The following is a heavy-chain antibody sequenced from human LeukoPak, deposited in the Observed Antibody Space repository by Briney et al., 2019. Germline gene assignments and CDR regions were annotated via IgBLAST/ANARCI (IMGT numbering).Heavy chain of an antibody. J-gene: IGHJ6*04. Sequence: GGSMRLSCAASGLTFSSYSMNWVRQAPGKGLEWVSSISSSSSYIYYADSVKGRFTISRDNAKNSLYLQMNSLRAEDTAVYYCAREFRMNHWELPRWDVWGIGTTVTVSS. CDR3: AREFRMNHWELPRWDV. CDR1: GLTFSSYS. V-gene: IGHV3-21*01. D-gene: IGHD1-26*01. CDR2: ISSSSSYI.